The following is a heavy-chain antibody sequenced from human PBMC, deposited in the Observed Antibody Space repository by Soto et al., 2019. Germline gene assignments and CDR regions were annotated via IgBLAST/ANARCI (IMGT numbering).Heavy chain of an antibody. CDR2: INYIGTT. CDR3: VRVYDVHRYYNDYGMDV. J-gene: IGHJ6*02. Sequence: SETLSLTCSVSGDSITTGPYYWGWIRQTPGNGLEWIGSINYIGTTYSNPSLKSRVALSTEISMNRFSLKLASVTAADTAVYFCVRVYDVHRYYNDYGMDVWGQGITVTVSS. D-gene: IGHD3-22*01. V-gene: IGHV4-39*01. CDR1: GDSITTGPYY.